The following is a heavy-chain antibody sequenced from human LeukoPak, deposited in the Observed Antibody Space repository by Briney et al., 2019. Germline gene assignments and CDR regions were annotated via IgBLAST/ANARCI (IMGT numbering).Heavy chain of an antibody. Sequence: PGGSLRLSCAASGFTFSSYSMNWVRQAPGKGLEWVSYISSSSSTIYYADSVKGRFTIPRDNAKNSLYLQMNSLRAEDTAAYYCARDSSSWYRAFDIWGQGTMVTVSS. V-gene: IGHV3-48*01. J-gene: IGHJ3*02. CDR1: GFTFSSYS. D-gene: IGHD6-13*01. CDR2: ISSSSSTI. CDR3: ARDSSSWYRAFDI.